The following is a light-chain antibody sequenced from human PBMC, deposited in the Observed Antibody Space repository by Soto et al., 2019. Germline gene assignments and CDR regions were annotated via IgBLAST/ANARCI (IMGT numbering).Light chain of an antibody. CDR2: DAS. CDR1: LSVSRN. V-gene: IGKV3D-11*02. J-gene: IGKJ5*01. CDR3: QQRRNWQVT. Sequence: EIVMTQSPATLSVSPGERATLSCRASLSVSRNLAWYQQKPGQAPRLLIFDASIRATGIPARFSGSGSGTDFTLTISSLEPEDFAVYYCQQRRNWQVTFGQGTRLEIK.